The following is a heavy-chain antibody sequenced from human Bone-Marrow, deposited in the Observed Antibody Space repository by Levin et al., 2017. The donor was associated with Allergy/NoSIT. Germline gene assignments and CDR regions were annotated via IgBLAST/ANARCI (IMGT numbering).Heavy chain of an antibody. CDR1: GFTFNTYA. D-gene: IGHD4-17*01. Sequence: GGSLRLSCSASGFTFNTYAINWVRQAPGKGLQWVSGISSSGAGTYYTDSVKGRFTISRDNSKSTVYLQMSSLRGEDTAVYYCARQNLRAATVTRSFDYWGQGTLVTVSS. CDR2: ISSSGAGT. CDR3: ARQNLRAATVTRSFDY. J-gene: IGHJ4*02. V-gene: IGHV3-23*01.